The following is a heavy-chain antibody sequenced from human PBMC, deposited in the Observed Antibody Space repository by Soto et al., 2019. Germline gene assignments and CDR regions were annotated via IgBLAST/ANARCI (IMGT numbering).Heavy chain of an antibody. CDR2: ISYDGSIR. D-gene: IGHD2-2*01. Sequence: GGSLRLSCAASGFTFDTYGMHWVRQAPGKGLEWVAVISYDGSIRYYADSVKGRFTISRDNSKNTLYLQMNSLRSEDTAVYYCAKDHIVAAAPDYWGQGTLVTVSS. J-gene: IGHJ4*02. CDR1: GFTFDTYG. CDR3: AKDHIVAAAPDY. V-gene: IGHV3-30*18.